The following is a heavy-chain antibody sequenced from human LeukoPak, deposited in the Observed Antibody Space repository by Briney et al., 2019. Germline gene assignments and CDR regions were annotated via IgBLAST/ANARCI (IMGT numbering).Heavy chain of an antibody. J-gene: IGHJ4*02. V-gene: IGHV3-23*01. CDR1: GFTFSSYH. CDR2: IDATGAYP. CDR3: ANLSSEGGTDY. Sequence: PAESLRLSCADSGFTFSSYHMIWGRHVPGKGLEWGSSIDATGAYPYYADYVKGPFTISRDNFKNTLYLQTNSLRAADTVVYACANLSSEGGTDYWGQGTLVTVSS. D-gene: IGHD1-1*01.